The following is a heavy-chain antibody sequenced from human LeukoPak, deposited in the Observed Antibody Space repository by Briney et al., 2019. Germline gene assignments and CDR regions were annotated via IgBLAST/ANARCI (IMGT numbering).Heavy chain of an antibody. D-gene: IGHD6-13*01. CDR1: GGSFSGYY. CDR2: INHSGST. V-gene: IGHV4-34*01. Sequence: PSETLSLTCAVYGGSFSGYYWSWIRQPPGKGLEWIGEINHSGSTNYNPSLKSRVTISVDTSKNQFSLKLSSVTAADTAVYYCARGHSSSWLGNWFGPWGQGTLVTVSS. J-gene: IGHJ5*02. CDR3: ARGHSSSWLGNWFGP.